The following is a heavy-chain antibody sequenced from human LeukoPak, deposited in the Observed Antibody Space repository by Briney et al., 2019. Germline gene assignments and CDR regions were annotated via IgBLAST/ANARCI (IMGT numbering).Heavy chain of an antibody. Sequence: GGSLRLSCAASGFTFSRFDMTWVRQAPGKGLEWVSSIKPSTTYRYYADSVKGRFTISRDNAKNSLYLQMNSLRVEDTAVYYCARHLGECTSGTWAPFDYWGQGTLVTVSA. CDR2: IKPSTTYR. D-gene: IGHD1-26*01. J-gene: IGHJ4*02. V-gene: IGHV3-21*01. CDR1: GFTFSRFD. CDR3: ARHLGECTSGTWAPFDY.